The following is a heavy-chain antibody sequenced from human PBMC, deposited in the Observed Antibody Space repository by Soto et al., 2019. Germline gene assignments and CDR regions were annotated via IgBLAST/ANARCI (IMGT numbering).Heavy chain of an antibody. CDR3: AKTETFNGYYNAFDY. V-gene: IGHV3-23*01. Sequence: GGPLRLSCAASGFSFAGYALTWVRLAPGKGLEWVASISGGGGSTYYADSVKGRFSISRDNSNRMVYLQMGSLTAGDTAVYYCAKTETFNGYYNAFDYWGQGTRVTVSS. J-gene: IGHJ4*02. CDR2: ISGGGGST. CDR1: GFSFAGYA. D-gene: IGHD3-9*01.